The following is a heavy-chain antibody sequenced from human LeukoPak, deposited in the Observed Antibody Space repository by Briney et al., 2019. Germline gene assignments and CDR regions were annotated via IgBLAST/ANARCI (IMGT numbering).Heavy chain of an antibody. Sequence: PGGSLRLSCAASGFTFSNYGMSWVRQAPGKGLEWVSGISGNGGSTYYADSVKGRFTISRDNSKNTLFLQMNSLRAEDRAVYYCAKDLLRTVPKASFDYWGQGTLVTVSS. D-gene: IGHD2-2*01. CDR1: GFTFSNYG. V-gene: IGHV3-23*01. J-gene: IGHJ4*02. CDR2: ISGNGGST. CDR3: AKDLLRTVPKASFDY.